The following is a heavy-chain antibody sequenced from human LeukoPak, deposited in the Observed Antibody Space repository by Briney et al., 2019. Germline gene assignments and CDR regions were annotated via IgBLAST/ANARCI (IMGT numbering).Heavy chain of an antibody. D-gene: IGHD4-17*01. CDR2: ISGSGGST. J-gene: IGHJ4*02. CDR3: AKAPYGDYYYYFDY. CDR1: GVTFSSYA. Sequence: GGSLRLSCAASGVTFSSYAMSWVRQAPGKGLEWVSAISGSGGSTYYADSVKGRFTISRDNSKNTLYLQMNSLRAEDTAVYYCAKAPYGDYYYYFDYWGQGTLVTVSS. V-gene: IGHV3-23*01.